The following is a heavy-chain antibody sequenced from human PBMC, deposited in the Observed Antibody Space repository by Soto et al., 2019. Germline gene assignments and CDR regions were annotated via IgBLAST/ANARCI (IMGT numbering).Heavy chain of an antibody. J-gene: IGHJ6*02. D-gene: IGHD2-21*02. Sequence: VASVKVSCKASGYTFTGYYMHWVRQAPGQGLEWMGWINPNSGGTNYAQKFQGWVTMTRDTSISTVYMELSRLTSDDTAVYYCARDRNVGGYSYYYYGMDVWGQGTTVTVSS. V-gene: IGHV1-2*04. CDR2: INPNSGGT. CDR3: ARDRNVGGYSYYYYGMDV. CDR1: GYTFTGYY.